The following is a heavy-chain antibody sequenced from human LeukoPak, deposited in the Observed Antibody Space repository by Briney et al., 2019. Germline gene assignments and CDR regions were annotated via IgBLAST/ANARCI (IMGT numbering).Heavy chain of an antibody. V-gene: IGHV3-30*18. CDR3: AKAGGYGSGSYPFDY. Sequence: SGRSLRLSCAASGFTFSSYGMHWVRQAPGKGLEWVAVISYDGSSKYYADSVKGRFTISRDNSKNTLYLQMNSLRAEDTAVYYCAKAGGYGSGSYPFDYWGQGTLVTVSS. J-gene: IGHJ4*02. CDR2: ISYDGSSK. CDR1: GFTFSSYG. D-gene: IGHD3-10*01.